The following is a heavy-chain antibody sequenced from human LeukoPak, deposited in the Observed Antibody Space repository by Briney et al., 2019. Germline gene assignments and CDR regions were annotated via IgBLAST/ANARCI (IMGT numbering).Heavy chain of an antibody. CDR1: GFTFSSYW. J-gene: IGHJ4*02. Sequence: GGSLRLSCAASGFTFSSYWMSWVRQAPGKGLEWVANIKQDGSEEYYVDSVKGRFTISRDNAKNSLYLQMNSLRAEDTAVYYCARVSWTPNSGWYYFDYWGQGTLVTVSS. CDR3: ARVSWTPNSGWYYFDY. CDR2: IKQDGSEE. D-gene: IGHD6-19*01. V-gene: IGHV3-7*01.